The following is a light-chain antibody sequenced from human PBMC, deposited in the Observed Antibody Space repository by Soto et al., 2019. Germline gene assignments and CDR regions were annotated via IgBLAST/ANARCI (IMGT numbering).Light chain of an antibody. CDR2: DVS. J-gene: IGLJ7*01. CDR3: SSYISSTTPV. V-gene: IGLV2-14*01. CDR1: SSDVGGYNY. Sequence: QSALTQPASVSGSPGQSITISCTGTSSDVGGYNYVSWYQQHPGKAPKLMIYDVSNRPSGVSNRFSGSKSGNTASLTISGLQPDDEADYYCSSYISSTTPVFGGGTQLTVL.